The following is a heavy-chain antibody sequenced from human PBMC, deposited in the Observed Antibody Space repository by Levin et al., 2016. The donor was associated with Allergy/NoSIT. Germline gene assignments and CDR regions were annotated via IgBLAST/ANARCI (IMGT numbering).Heavy chain of an antibody. CDR1: GFTFSSYA. J-gene: IGHJ6*02. V-gene: IGHV3-23*01. CDR3: AKPMNSYGTYYYYGMDV. CDR2: ISGSGGST. D-gene: IGHD5-18*01. Sequence: GESLKISCAASGFTFSSYAMSWVRQAPGKGLEWVSAISGSGGSTYYADSVKGRFTISRDNSKNTLYLQMNSLRAEDTAVYYCAKPMNSYGTYYYYGMDVWGQGTTVTVSS.